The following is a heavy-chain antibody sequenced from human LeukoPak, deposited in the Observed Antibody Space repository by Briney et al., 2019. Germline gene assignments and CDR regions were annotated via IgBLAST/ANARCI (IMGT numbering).Heavy chain of an antibody. V-gene: IGHV4-61*02. J-gene: IGHJ6*03. D-gene: IGHD4-11*01. CDR2: IYTSGST. CDR3: AREVTTPLDYYYYYMDV. Sequence: SQTLSLTCTVSGGSISSGSYYWRWIRQPAGKGLEWIGRIYTSGSTNYNPSLKSRVTISVDTSKNQFSLKLSSVTVADTAVYYCAREVTTPLDYYYYYMDVWGKGTTVTVSS. CDR1: GGSISSGSYY.